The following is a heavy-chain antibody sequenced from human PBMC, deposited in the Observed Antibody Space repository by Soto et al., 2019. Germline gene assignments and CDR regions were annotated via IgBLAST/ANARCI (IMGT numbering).Heavy chain of an antibody. CDR3: ASSQSSSWSRGLYY. J-gene: IGHJ4*02. V-gene: IGHV4-61*01. CDR1: GGSVSSDTHY. CDR2: IYSSGST. D-gene: IGHD6-13*01. Sequence: SETLSLTCTVSGGSVSSDTHYWSWIRQPPGKRLEWIGFIYSSGSTNYNPSLKSRVTISVDTSKNQFSLKLSSVTAADTAVYYCASSQSSSWSRGLYYWGQGTLVTVSS.